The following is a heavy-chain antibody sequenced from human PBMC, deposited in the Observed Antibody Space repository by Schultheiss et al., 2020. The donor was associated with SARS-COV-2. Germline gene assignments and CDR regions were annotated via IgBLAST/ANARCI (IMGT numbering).Heavy chain of an antibody. J-gene: IGHJ4*02. CDR3: ARVSPRSRMVIDY. D-gene: IGHD2-8*01. CDR2: IYYSGST. V-gene: IGHV4-39*01. CDR1: GGSISSSSYY. Sequence: SETLSLTCTVSGGSISSSSYYWGWIRQPPGKGLEWIGSIYYSGSTYYNPSLKSRVTISVDTSKNQFSLKLSSVTAADTAVYYCARVSPRSRMVIDYWGQGTLVTVSS.